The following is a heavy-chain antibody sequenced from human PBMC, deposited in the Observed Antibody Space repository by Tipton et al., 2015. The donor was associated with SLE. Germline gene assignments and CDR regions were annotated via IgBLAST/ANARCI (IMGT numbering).Heavy chain of an antibody. V-gene: IGHV4-31*03. CDR1: GGSISSGGYY. CDR3: ARTGIAAAGTRIRAFDI. D-gene: IGHD6-13*01. J-gene: IGHJ3*02. Sequence: TLSLTCTVSGGSISSGGYYWSWIRQHPGKGLEWIGDIYYGGSTYYNPSLKSRVTISVDTSKNQFSLKLSSVTAADTAVYYCARTGIAAAGTRIRAFDIWGQGTMVTVSS. CDR2: IYYGGST.